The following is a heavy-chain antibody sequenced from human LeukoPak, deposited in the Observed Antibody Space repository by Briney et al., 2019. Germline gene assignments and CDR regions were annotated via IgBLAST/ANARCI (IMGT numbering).Heavy chain of an antibody. J-gene: IGHJ4*02. CDR3: TRVGYIDEGIDY. Sequence: GGSLRLSCVGSGFPFSSYWMTWVRQAPGKGLEWVANIKQDGSKKSYVDSVKGRFTISRDNAKNSLYLQMNSLRAEDTAIYYCTRVGYIDEGIDYWGQGTLVTVSS. D-gene: IGHD5-24*01. CDR1: GFPFSSYW. V-gene: IGHV3-7*04. CDR2: IKQDGSKK.